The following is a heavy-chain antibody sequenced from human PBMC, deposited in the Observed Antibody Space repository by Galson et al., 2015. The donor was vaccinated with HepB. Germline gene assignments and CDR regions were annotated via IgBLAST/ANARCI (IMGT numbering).Heavy chain of an antibody. CDR1: GFTFSSYA. CDR3: ARAAPRGGPLDY. V-gene: IGHV3-30-3*01. CDR2: ISYDGSNK. J-gene: IGHJ4*02. D-gene: IGHD3-10*01. Sequence: SLRLSCAASGFTFSSYAMHWVRQAPGKGLERVAVISYDGSNKYYADSVKGRFTISRDNSKNTLCLQMNSLRAEDTAVYYCARAAPRGGPLDYWGQGTLVTVSS.